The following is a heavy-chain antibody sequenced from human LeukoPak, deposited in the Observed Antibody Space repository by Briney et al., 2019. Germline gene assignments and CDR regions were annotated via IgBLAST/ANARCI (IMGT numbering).Heavy chain of an antibody. Sequence: SETLSLTCAVYGGSFSGYYWSWIRQPPGKGLEWIGETNHSGSTNYNPSLKSRVTISVDTSKNQFSLKLSSVTAADTAVCYCARGSHCSGGSCYSGTYYYYMDVWGKGTTVTVSS. CDR2: TNHSGST. D-gene: IGHD2-15*01. CDR1: GGSFSGYY. V-gene: IGHV4-34*01. J-gene: IGHJ6*03. CDR3: ARGSHCSGGSCYSGTYYYYMDV.